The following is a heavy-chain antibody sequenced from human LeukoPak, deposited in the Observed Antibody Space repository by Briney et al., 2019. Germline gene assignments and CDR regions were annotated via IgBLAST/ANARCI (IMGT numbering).Heavy chain of an antibody. CDR1: GDSVSSGSYY. CDR2: IYHTGST. CDR3: ASAGASSGYSPLHY. D-gene: IGHD3-22*01. J-gene: IGHJ4*02. V-gene: IGHV4-61*01. Sequence: SETLSLTCTVSGDSVSSGSYYWSWIRQPPGKGLEWIGYIYHTGSTSYNPSLKSRVTISVDTSKNQFSLKLSSVTGADTAVYYCASAGASSGYSPLHYWGQGTLVTVSS.